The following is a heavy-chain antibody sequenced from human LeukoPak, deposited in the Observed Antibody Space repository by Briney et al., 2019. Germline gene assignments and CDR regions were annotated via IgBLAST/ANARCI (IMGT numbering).Heavy chain of an antibody. Sequence: SETLSLTCTVSGDSISDTSHFWDWIRQPPGKGLEWIGNIHRGTTYYNPSLKSRITISVDMSKNQFSLSLTTVTAADTAVYYCARETGSGYGVGYWGQGTLVTVSS. D-gene: IGHD3-22*01. CDR3: ARETGSGYGVGY. CDR2: IHRGTT. J-gene: IGHJ4*02. CDR1: GDSISDTSHF. V-gene: IGHV4-39*07.